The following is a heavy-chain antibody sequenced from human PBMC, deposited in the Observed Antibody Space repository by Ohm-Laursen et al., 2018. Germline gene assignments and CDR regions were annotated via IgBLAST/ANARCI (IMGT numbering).Heavy chain of an antibody. CDR2: IYYSGST. D-gene: IGHD3-3*01. V-gene: IGHV4-61*01. J-gene: IGHJ5*02. Sequence: SETLSLTCTVSGGSVTSGSYYWSWIRQPPGKGLEWIGYIYYSGSTNYNPSPKSRVTISADTSKNQFSLKLSSVTAADTAVYYCARGGGYYDFWSGYHNWFDPWGQGTLVTVSS. CDR3: ARGGGYYDFWSGYHNWFDP. CDR1: GGSVTSGSYY.